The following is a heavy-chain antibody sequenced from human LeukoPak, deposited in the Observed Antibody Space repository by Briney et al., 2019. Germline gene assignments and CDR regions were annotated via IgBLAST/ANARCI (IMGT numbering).Heavy chain of an antibody. J-gene: IGHJ4*02. CDR2: IYYSGST. D-gene: IGHD3-10*01. Sequence: SETLSLTCNVSGYSVNTGYYWSWIRQPPGKGLEWIGYIYYSGSTNYNPSLKSRVTISVDTSKNQFSLKLSSVTAADTAVYYCARAAYYYGSGTVYYFDYWGQGTLVTVSS. V-gene: IGHV4-61*01. CDR1: GYSVNTGYY. CDR3: ARAAYYYGSGTVYYFDY.